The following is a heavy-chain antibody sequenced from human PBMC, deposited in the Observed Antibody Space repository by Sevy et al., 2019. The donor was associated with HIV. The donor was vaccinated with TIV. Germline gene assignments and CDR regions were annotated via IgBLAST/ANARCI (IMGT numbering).Heavy chain of an antibody. J-gene: IGHJ4*02. Sequence: GGSLRLSCTASGFTFSDYWMSWVRQAPGKGLEWVANIKQDGSDKHYVDSVKGRFTISRDNAKNLVYLQMNTMRPEDTGLYYCARAIAAAAGFWGQGTLVTVSS. CDR3: ARAIAAAAGF. CDR1: GFTFSDYW. D-gene: IGHD6-13*01. CDR2: IKQDGSDK. V-gene: IGHV3-7*01.